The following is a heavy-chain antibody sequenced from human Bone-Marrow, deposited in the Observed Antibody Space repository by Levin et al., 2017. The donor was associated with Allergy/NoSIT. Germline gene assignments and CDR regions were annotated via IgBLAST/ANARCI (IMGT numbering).Heavy chain of an antibody. J-gene: IGHJ5*02. Sequence: GESLKISCTASGFTFSSSAMHWVRHSAGKGLEWVSAVSGGGGVTDYADSVRGRFTISRDNSKNTLYLQMDRLTPEDTAVYYVAKAHPPSHRHWFDPWGQGTLVTVSS. CDR1: GFTFSSSA. V-gene: IGHV3-23*01. CDR2: VSGGGGVT. CDR3: AKAHPPSHRHWFDP.